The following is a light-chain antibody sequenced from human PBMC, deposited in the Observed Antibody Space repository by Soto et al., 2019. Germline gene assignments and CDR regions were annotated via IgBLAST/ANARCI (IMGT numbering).Light chain of an antibody. V-gene: IGKV3-11*01. Sequence: ESVLTQSPATLSLSPGERATLSCRASPSVSNSLAWYQHKPGQAPRLLIYDASNRATGVPTRFSGSGSGTDFTLTISSLEPEDFALYYCQQYGTSLWTFGQGTKVDIK. CDR1: PSVSNS. CDR2: DAS. CDR3: QQYGTSLWT. J-gene: IGKJ1*01.